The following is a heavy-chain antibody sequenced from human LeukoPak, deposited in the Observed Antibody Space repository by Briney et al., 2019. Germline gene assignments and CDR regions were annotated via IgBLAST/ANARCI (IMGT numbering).Heavy chain of an antibody. CDR3: ARGGDIVVVVAATGAFDI. V-gene: IGHV4-59*02. CDR1: GGSVSSYY. Sequence: PSETLSLTCTVSGGSVSSYYWSWIRRPPGRGLEWIAYLSHSGSSDSNPSLTSRVTTLVDTSKNQFSLKLTSVTAADTAVYYCARGGDIVVVVAATGAFDIWGQGTMVTVSS. D-gene: IGHD2-15*01. J-gene: IGHJ3*02. CDR2: LSHSGSS.